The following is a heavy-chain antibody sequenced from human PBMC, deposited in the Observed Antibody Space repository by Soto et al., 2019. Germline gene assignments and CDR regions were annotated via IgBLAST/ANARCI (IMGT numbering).Heavy chain of an antibody. J-gene: IGHJ6*02. D-gene: IGHD3-9*01. Sequence: LSLTCAVYGGSFSGYYWSWIRQPPGKGLEWIGEINHSGSTNYNPSLKSRVTISVDTSKNQFSLKLSSVTAADTAVYYCARGPLRYFDWLPYYYGMDVWDQGTTVTVSS. CDR1: GGSFSGYY. CDR2: INHSGST. CDR3: ARGPLRYFDWLPYYYGMDV. V-gene: IGHV4-34*01.